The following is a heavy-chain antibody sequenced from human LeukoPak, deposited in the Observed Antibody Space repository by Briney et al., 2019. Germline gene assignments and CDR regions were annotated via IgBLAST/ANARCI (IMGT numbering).Heavy chain of an antibody. J-gene: IGHJ4*02. V-gene: IGHV3-30*02. CDR2: IRFDGSNK. D-gene: IGHD3-10*01. Sequence: GGSLRLSCAASGFIFSSHGMHWVRQAPGKGLEWVAFIRFDGSNKYYADSVKGRFTISRDNSKNTLYLQMNSLRAEDTAVYYCAKDRRGTVVRGPIMQTRDYYFEYWGQGTLVTVSS. CDR3: AKDRRGTVVRGPIMQTRDYYFEY. CDR1: GFIFSSHG.